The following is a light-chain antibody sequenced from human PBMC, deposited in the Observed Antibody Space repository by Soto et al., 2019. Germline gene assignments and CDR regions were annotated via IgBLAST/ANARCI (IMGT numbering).Light chain of an antibody. CDR2: DVS. V-gene: IGLV2-14*01. CDR1: SSDVGGYNY. CDR3: SSSTSSSTLVV. Sequence: QSALTQPASVSGSPGQSITISCTGTSSDVGGYNYVSWYQQHPGKAPKLMIYDVSNRPSGVSNRFSGSKSDNTASLTISGHQAEDEADYYCSSSTSSSTLVVFGGVIKLTVL. J-gene: IGLJ2*01.